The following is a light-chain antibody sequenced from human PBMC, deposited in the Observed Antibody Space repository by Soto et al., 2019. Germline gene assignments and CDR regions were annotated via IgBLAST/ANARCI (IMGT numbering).Light chain of an antibody. CDR3: QQRSNWPPT. Sequence: ESVFTQSLATLSLSPGDRATLYCRASQSVSRSLTWYQQKPGQAPRLLIYDASTRATGIPDRFSGGGSGTDFTLTISSLEPEDFAVYYCQQRSNWPPTFGQGTRLEIK. J-gene: IGKJ5*01. CDR1: QSVSRS. CDR2: DAS. V-gene: IGKV3-11*01.